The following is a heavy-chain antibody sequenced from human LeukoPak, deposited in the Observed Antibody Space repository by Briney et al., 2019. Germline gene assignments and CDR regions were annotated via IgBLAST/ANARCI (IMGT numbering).Heavy chain of an antibody. CDR3: ARERYCTTATCYVGVPFDY. CDR1: GFIISTYY. D-gene: IGHD2-2*01. CDR2: IKQDGSEN. J-gene: IGHJ4*02. Sequence: GGSLRLSCAASGFIISTYYMTWVRQAPGKGLEWVAGIKQDGSENYYLDSVKGRFTVSRDNSKNSLYLQMNSLRAEDTAVYFCARERYCTTATCYVGVPFDYWGQGTLVTVSS. V-gene: IGHV3-7*01.